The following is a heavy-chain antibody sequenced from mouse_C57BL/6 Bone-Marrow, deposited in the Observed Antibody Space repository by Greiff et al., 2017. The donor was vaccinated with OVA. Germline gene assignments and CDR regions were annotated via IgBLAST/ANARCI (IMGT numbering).Heavy chain of an antibody. J-gene: IGHJ2*01. CDR3: AASWGLDD. D-gene: IGHD3-1*01. CDR2: IDPSDSYT. CDR1: GYTFTSYW. Sequence: VQLQQPGAELVRPGTSVKLSCKASGYTFTSYWMHWVKQRPGQGLEWIGVIDPSDSYTNYNQKFKGKATLTVATSSSTAYMQRSSLTSEDSAVYYCAASWGLDDWGKGTTLTVSS. V-gene: IGHV1-59*01.